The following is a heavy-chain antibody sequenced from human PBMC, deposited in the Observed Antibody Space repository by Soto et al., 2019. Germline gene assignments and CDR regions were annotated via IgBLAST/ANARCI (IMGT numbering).Heavy chain of an antibody. CDR2: IIPIFGTA. V-gene: IGHV1-69*13. J-gene: IGHJ3*02. Sequence: SVKVSCKASGGTFSSYAISWVRQAPGQGLEWMGGIIPIFGTANYAQKFQGRVTITADESTSTAYMELSSLRSEDTAVYYCARDLHYDFWSGYSGAFDIWGQGTMVTVSS. D-gene: IGHD3-3*01. CDR3: ARDLHYDFWSGYSGAFDI. CDR1: GGTFSSYA.